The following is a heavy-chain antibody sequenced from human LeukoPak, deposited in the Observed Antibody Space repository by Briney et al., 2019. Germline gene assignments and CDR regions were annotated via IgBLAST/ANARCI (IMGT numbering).Heavy chain of an antibody. CDR2: IYTSGST. CDR3: ARDYLRDYYDSSGPFSN. V-gene: IGHV4-4*07. CDR1: GYSISSGYY. J-gene: IGHJ4*02. Sequence: SETLSLTCAVSGYSISSGYYRSWIRQPAGKGLEWIGRIYTSGSTNYNPSLKSRVTMSVDTSKNQFSLKLSSVTAADTAVYYCARDYLRDYYDSSGPFSNWGQGTLVTVSS. D-gene: IGHD3-22*01.